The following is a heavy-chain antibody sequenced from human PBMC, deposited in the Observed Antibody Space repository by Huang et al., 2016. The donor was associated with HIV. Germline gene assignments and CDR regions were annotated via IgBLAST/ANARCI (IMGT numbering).Heavy chain of an antibody. CDR3: ATSTPDVGAGVLRSAFDI. Sequence: QVQLVESGAELKKPGASVRVSCKVSGYTVSELSLHWVRQAPEKGLEWRGGLEREEGETIYGQRVQGRVTMTEEASTDTAYMELSSLRPEDTAVYYCATSTPDVGAGVLRSAFDIWGQGTMVTVSS. CDR2: LEREEGET. D-gene: IGHD2-15*01. CDR1: GYTVSELS. V-gene: IGHV1-24*01. J-gene: IGHJ3*02.